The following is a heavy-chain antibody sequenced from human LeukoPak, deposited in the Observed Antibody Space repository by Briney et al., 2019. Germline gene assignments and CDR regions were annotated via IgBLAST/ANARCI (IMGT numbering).Heavy chain of an antibody. D-gene: IGHD3-22*01. CDR2: IIPIFGTA. Sequence: SVKVSCKASGGTFSSYAISWVRQAPGQGLEWMGGIIPIFGTANYAQKFQGRVTITADESTSTAYMELSGLRSEDTAVYYCARRAHYYDSSGYYLGQYNWFDPWGQGTLVTVSS. CDR3: ARRAHYYDSSGYYLGQYNWFDP. V-gene: IGHV1-69*13. J-gene: IGHJ5*02. CDR1: GGTFSSYA.